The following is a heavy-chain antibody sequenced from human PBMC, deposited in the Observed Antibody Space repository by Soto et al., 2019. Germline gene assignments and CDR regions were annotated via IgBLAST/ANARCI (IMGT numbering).Heavy chain of an antibody. Sequence: QVQLVQSGAEVKTPGSSVRVSCKTAGRTFLISAIAWVRQAPGHGLVWMGGIIPILGTIHIAQNFQGRVNVPADRSTSTAYMDLSSLRSENTATYFCARGKEWEQPSNHYYFDYWGQGSQVIVSS. CDR2: IIPILGTI. CDR1: GRTFLISA. J-gene: IGHJ4*02. V-gene: IGHV1-69*06. D-gene: IGHD1-26*01. CDR3: ARGKEWEQPSNHYYFDY.